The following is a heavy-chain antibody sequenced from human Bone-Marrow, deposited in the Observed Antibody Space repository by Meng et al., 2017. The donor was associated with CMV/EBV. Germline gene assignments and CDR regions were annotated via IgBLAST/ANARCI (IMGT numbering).Heavy chain of an antibody. Sequence: ASVKVSCKASGYTFTSYDINWVRQATGQGLEWMGWMNPNSGNTGYAQKFQGRVTMTRNTSISTAYMELSSLRSEDTAVYYCARGTLGTNCSSTSCYTQVDYYYYYYGMYVWGQGTTVTVSS. CDR1: GYTFTSYD. CDR3: ARGTLGTNCSSTSCYTQVDYYYYYYGMYV. J-gene: IGHJ6*02. V-gene: IGHV1-8*01. D-gene: IGHD2-2*02. CDR2: MNPNSGNT.